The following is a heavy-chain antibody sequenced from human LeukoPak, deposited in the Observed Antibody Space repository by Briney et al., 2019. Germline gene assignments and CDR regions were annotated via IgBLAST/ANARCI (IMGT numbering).Heavy chain of an antibody. V-gene: IGHV3-21*01. J-gene: IGHJ4*02. Sequence: GGSLRLSCAASGFTFRSYSMNWVRQAPGKGLEWVSSISSSSSYIYYADSVKGRFTISRDNAKNSLYLQMNSLRAEDTAVYYCAREHDYDILTGYYPLDYWGQGTLVTVSS. D-gene: IGHD3-9*01. CDR2: ISSSSSYI. CDR1: GFTFRSYS. CDR3: AREHDYDILTGYYPLDY.